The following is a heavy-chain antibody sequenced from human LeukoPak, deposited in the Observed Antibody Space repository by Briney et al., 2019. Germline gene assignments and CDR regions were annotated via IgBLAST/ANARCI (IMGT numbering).Heavy chain of an antibody. V-gene: IGHV4-30-4*01. J-gene: IGHJ4*02. CDR1: GGSISSGDYF. Sequence: SQTLSLTCNVSGGSISSGDYFWNWIRQPPGKGLEWLGYIHYTGRTYYNPSLQSRVTVSVDTSKNQLSLRLSSVTAADTATYYCARETSLVGFASGLGFNYWGQGILVTVSS. D-gene: IGHD6-19*01. CDR3: ARETSLVGFASGLGFNY. CDR2: IHYTGRT.